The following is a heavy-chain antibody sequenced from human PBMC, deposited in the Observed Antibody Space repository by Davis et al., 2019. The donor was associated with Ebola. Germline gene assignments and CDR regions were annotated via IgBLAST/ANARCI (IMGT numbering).Heavy chain of an antibody. CDR2: ISSSSSYI. Sequence: GESLKISCAASGFTFSSYSMNWVRQAPGKGLEWVSSISSSSSYIYYADSVKGRFTISRDNAKNSLYLQMNSLRAEDTAVYYCASVAGMDVWGQGTTVTVSS. V-gene: IGHV3-21*01. J-gene: IGHJ6*02. CDR3: ASVAGMDV. D-gene: IGHD2-15*01. CDR1: GFTFSSYS.